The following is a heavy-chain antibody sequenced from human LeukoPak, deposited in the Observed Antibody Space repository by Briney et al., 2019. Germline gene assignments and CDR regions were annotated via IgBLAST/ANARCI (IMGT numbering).Heavy chain of an antibody. CDR1: GGSISSGGYY. CDR3: ARDVNGFNYGSAFDV. D-gene: IGHD3-10*01. V-gene: IGHV4-61*02. J-gene: IGHJ3*01. Sequence: SQTLPLTCTVSGGSISSGGYYWSWIRQPAGKGLEWIGRFYTSGSPNYNPSLKSRVTISVDTSKNQFSLKLTSVTAADTAVYYCARDVNGFNYGSAFDVWGQGTMVTVSS. CDR2: FYTSGSP.